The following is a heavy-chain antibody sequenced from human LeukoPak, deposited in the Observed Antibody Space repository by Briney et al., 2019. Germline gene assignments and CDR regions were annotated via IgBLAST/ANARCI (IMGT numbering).Heavy chain of an antibody. V-gene: IGHV1-8*01. Sequence: ASVKVSCKASGYTFTSYDINWVRQATGQGLEWMGWMNPNSGNTGYAQKFQGRVTMTRNTSISTTYMELSSLRSEDTAVYYCARGSSSWPNWFDPWGQGTLVTVSS. J-gene: IGHJ5*02. CDR1: GYTFTSYD. CDR3: ARGSSSWPNWFDP. D-gene: IGHD6-13*01. CDR2: MNPNSGNT.